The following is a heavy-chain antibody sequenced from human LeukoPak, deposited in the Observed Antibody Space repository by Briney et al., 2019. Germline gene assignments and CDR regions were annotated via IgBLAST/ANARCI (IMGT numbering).Heavy chain of an antibody. D-gene: IGHD3-10*01. CDR1: GYNFTTFW. J-gene: IGHJ4*02. CDR3: ASSHISGKSYNGLHY. CDR2: IYPGDSDT. V-gene: IGHV5-51*01. Sequence: GESLKISCKGSGYNFTTFWIGWVRQMPGKGLEWMGIIYPGDSDTRYSPSFQGQVTISADKSINTAYLHWNSLKASDTAMYYCASSHISGKSYNGLHYWGQGTLVTVSS.